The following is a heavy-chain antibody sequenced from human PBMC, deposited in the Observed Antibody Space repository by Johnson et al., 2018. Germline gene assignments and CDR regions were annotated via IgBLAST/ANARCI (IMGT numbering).Heavy chain of an antibody. CDR3: ASQPGGTQH. D-gene: IGHD1-14*01. CDR2: ISSSSSTN. J-gene: IGHJ1*01. V-gene: IGHV3-21*01. CDR1: GFSLSSYT. Sequence: VQLVQSGGGLVKPGGSLRLSCAASGFSLSSYTLTWVRQAPGKGLEWVSSISSSSSTNYYADSVKGRFTIPRDNAKNSLYLQMNSLRDEDTAVYYWASQPGGTQHWGQGTVVTVSS.